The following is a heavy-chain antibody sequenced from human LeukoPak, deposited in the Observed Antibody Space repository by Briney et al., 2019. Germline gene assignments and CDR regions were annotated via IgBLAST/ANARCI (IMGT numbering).Heavy chain of an antibody. CDR1: GFTFSSYS. CDR3: ASVTAYYYYMDV. CDR2: ISSSSSTI. J-gene: IGHJ6*03. V-gene: IGHV3-48*01. D-gene: IGHD5-18*01. Sequence: GGTLRLSCAASGFTFSSYSMNWVRQAPGKGLEWVSYISSSSSTIYYADSVKGRFTISRDNAKNSLYLQMNSLRAEDTAVYYCASVTAYYYYMDVCGKGTTVTVSS.